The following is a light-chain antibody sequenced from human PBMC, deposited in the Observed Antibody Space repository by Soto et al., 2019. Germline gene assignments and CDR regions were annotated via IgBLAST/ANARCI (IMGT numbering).Light chain of an antibody. J-gene: IGKJ1*01. Sequence: DIHMTQAPSTLSASVGDRVTITCRASQSINAWLAWYQQKPGKAPKLLIYDVSTLASGLPSRFSGSASGTELTLTRSNVDSYVFASYYCQQYHRYSTFGQGTRVDIK. CDR2: DVS. CDR1: QSINAW. CDR3: QQYHRYST. V-gene: IGKV1-5*01.